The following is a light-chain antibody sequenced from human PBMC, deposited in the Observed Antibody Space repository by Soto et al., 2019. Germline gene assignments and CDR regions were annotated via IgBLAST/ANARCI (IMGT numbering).Light chain of an antibody. J-gene: IGLJ1*01. CDR3: CSYAGSHYV. CDR2: EGS. CDR1: SSDVGSYNL. Sequence: QSVLTQPASVSGSPGQSITISCTGTSSDVGSYNLVSWYQQHPGKAPKLMIYEGSKRPSGVSNRFSGSKSGNTASLTISGLQAEDEADYYCCSYAGSHYVFGNGTKVTVL. V-gene: IGLV2-23*01.